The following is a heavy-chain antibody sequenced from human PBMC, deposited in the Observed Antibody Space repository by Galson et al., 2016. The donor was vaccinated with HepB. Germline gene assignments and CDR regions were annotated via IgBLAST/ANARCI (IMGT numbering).Heavy chain of an antibody. CDR2: IDPSDSYT. CDR3: ARHLYYYATTGYPYYYYMDV. V-gene: IGHV5-10-1*01. Sequence: QSGAEVKKPGESLRISCKGSGYSFSTYWISWVRQMPGKGLEWMGRIDPSDSYTNYSPSFQGHVTISADRSISTAYLQWSSLQASDTAMYYCARHLYYYATTGYPYYYYMDVWGKGTTVTVSS. D-gene: IGHD3-22*01. J-gene: IGHJ6*03. CDR1: GYSFSTYW.